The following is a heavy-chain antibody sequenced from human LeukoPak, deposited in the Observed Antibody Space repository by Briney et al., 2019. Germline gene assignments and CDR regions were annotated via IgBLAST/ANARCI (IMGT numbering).Heavy chain of an antibody. D-gene: IGHD5-12*01. CDR2: NKWNGGTI. CDR3: ARDAYSGYAYPKYYMDA. V-gene: IGHV3-20*04. CDR1: GFTIDGHG. J-gene: IGHJ6*03. Sequence: GGSLRLSCAASGFTIDGHGMSWVRQAPGKGLEWVSGNKWNGGTIGYADSVKGRFTISRDNAKNSLYLQMNSLRADDTALYFCARDAYSGYAYPKYYMDAWGKGTTVTVSS.